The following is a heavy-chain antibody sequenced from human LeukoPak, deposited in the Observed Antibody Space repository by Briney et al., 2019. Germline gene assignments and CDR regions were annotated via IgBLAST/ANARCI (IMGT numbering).Heavy chain of an antibody. V-gene: IGHV4-30-2*01. D-gene: IGHD3-10*01. CDR3: ARARRGGGFDY. CDR2: IYHSGST. CDR1: GGSISSGGYS. Sequence: SETLSLTCAVSGGSISSGGYSWSWIRQPPGKGLEWIGYIYHSGSTYYNPSLKSRVTISVDRSKNQFSLKLSSVTAADTAVYYCARARRGGGFDYWGQGTLVTVSS. J-gene: IGHJ4*02.